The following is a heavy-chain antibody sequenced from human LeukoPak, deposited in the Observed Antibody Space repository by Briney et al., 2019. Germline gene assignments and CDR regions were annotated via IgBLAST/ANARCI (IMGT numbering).Heavy chain of an antibody. CDR2: IIPILGIA. J-gene: IGHJ5*02. CDR3: ARYSSFWFDP. CDR1: GGTFSSYA. V-gene: IGHV1-69*04. Sequence: SVKVSCKASGGTFSSYAISWVRQAPGQGLEWMGRIIPILGIANYAQKFQGRVTMTRDTSISTAYMELSRLRSDDTAVYYCARYSSFWFDPWGQGTLVTVSS. D-gene: IGHD6-13*01.